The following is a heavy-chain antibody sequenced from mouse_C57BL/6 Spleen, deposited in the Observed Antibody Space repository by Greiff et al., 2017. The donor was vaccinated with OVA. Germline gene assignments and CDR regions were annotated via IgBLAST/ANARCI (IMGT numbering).Heavy chain of an antibody. CDR3: ARYYGSSYGGY. Sequence: VQLQQSGPELVKPGASVKISCKASGYSFTGYYMNWVKQSPEKSLEWIGEINPSTGGTTYNQKFKAKATLTVDKSSSTAYMQLKSLTSEDSAVYYCARYYGSSYGGYWGQGTTLTVSS. CDR1: GYSFTGYY. CDR2: INPSTGGT. V-gene: IGHV1-42*01. D-gene: IGHD1-1*01. J-gene: IGHJ2*01.